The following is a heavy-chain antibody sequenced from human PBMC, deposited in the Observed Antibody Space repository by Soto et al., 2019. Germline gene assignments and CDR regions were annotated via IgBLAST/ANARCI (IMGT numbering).Heavy chain of an antibody. CDR3: ARSRMDV. CDR2: ISDSGGNT. J-gene: IGHJ6*02. CDR1: GFTFSSYA. Sequence: EVQLLESGGGLVQPGGSLRLSCAASGFTFSSYAMSWVRQAPGKGLEWVSGISDSGGNTYYADSVKGRFTISRDNSKNTLSLQMNSLRAEDTAVYYCARSRMDVWGQGTTVTVSS. V-gene: IGHV3-23*01.